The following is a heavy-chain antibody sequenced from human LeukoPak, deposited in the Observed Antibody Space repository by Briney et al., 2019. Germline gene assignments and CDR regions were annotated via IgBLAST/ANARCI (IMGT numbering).Heavy chain of an antibody. D-gene: IGHD3-10*02. J-gene: IGHJ6*04. CDR1: GFTFSSYE. Sequence: PGGSLRLSCAASGFTFSSYEMNWVRQAPGKGLEWVSYISSSGSTIYYADSVKGRFTISRDNAKNSLYLQMNSLTAEDTAVYYCAELGITMIGGVWGKGTTVTIPS. CDR2: ISSSGSTI. CDR3: AELGITMIGGV. V-gene: IGHV3-48*03.